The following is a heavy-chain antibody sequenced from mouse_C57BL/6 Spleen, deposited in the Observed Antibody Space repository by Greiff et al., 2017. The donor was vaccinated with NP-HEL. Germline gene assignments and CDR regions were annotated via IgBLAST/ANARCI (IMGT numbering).Heavy chain of an antibody. Sequence: EVQVVESGGGLVKPGGSLKLSCAASGFTFSDYGMHWVRQAPEKGLEWVAYISSGSSTIYYADTVKGRFTIARDNAKDTLFLQMTSLRSEDTAMCYCARPHCSNFFDYWGQGTTLTVSS. V-gene: IGHV5-17*01. CDR2: ISSGSSTI. CDR3: ARPHCSNFFDY. J-gene: IGHJ2*01. CDR1: GFTFSDYG. D-gene: IGHD2-5*01.